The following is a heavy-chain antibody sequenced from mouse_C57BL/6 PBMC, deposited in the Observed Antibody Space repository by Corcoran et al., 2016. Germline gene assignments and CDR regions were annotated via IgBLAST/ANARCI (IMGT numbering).Heavy chain of an antibody. J-gene: IGHJ3*01. Sequence: QVQLQQSGAELVKPGASVKISCKASGYAFSSYWMNWVKQRPGQGLEWIGQIYPGDGDTNYNGKFKGKATLTADKSSSTAYMQLSSLTSEDSAVYCCARGSYGNPVAYWGQGTRVTVSA. CDR1: GYAFSSYW. CDR2: IYPGDGDT. CDR3: ARGSYGNPVAY. V-gene: IGHV1-80*01. D-gene: IGHD2-1*01.